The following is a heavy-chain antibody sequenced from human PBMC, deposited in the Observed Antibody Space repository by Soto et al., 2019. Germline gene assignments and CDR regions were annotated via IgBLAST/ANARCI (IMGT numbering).Heavy chain of an antibody. CDR1: GGSISSYY. D-gene: IGHD6-6*01. Sequence: SETLSVTCTVSGGSISSYYWSWSRQPPWKGLEWIGYIYYSGGTNYNPSLKSRVTISVDTSKNQFSLKLSSVTAADTAVYYCARDGSSFWSDYYYGMDVWGQGTTVTVSS. CDR2: IYYSGGT. J-gene: IGHJ6*02. CDR3: ARDGSSFWSDYYYGMDV. V-gene: IGHV4-59*01.